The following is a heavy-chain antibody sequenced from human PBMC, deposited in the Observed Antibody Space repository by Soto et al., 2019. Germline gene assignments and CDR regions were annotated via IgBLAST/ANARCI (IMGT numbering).Heavy chain of an antibody. CDR3: ARDREERITMIVVALDY. CDR1: GFTFSSYG. V-gene: IGHV3-33*01. J-gene: IGHJ4*02. CDR2: IWYDGSNK. D-gene: IGHD3-22*01. Sequence: GGSLRLSCAASGFTFSSYGMHWVRQAPGKGLEWVAVIWYDGSNKYYADSVKGRFTISRDNSKNTLYLQMNSLRAEDTAVYYCARDREERITMIVVALDYWGQGTLVTVLL.